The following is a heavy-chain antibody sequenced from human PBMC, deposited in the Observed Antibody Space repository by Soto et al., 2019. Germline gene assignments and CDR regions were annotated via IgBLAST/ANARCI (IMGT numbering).Heavy chain of an antibody. Sequence: ASVKVSCTASGGTFSSYAISWVRQAPGQGLEWMGGIIPIFGTANYAQKFQGRVTITADESTSTAYMELSSLRSEDTAVYYCARGEKIAVAPWGQGTLVTVSS. CDR3: ARGEKIAVAP. CDR1: GGTFSSYA. J-gene: IGHJ5*02. V-gene: IGHV1-69*13. D-gene: IGHD6-19*01. CDR2: IIPIFGTA.